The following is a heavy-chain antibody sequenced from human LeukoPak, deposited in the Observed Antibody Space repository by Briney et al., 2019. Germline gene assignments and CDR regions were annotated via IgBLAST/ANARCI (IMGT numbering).Heavy chain of an antibody. CDR2: IYHSGST. J-gene: IGHJ4*02. V-gene: IGHV4-38-2*01. Sequence: SETLSLTCAVSGYSISSGYYWGWIRQPPGKGLEWIGSIYHSGSTYYNPSLKSRVTISVDTSKNQFSLKLSSVTAADPAVYYCARAERYSGSYYRDFDYWGQGTLVTVSS. CDR3: ARAERYSGSYYRDFDY. D-gene: IGHD1-26*01. CDR1: GYSISSGYY.